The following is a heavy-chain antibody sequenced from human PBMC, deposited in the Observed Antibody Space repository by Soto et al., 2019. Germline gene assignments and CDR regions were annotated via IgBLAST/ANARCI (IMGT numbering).Heavy chain of an antibody. D-gene: IGHD2-15*01. V-gene: IGHV3-48*01. J-gene: IGHJ4*02. Sequence: DVQLVESGGGLVQPGGSLRLSCTASGFTFNTYSMNWVRQAPGQGLEWLSYISSSGSSISYRDSVRGRFTISRDNAKNSLYLPMDSLGAEDTAVYYCARSRYNDYWGQGALVTVSS. CDR1: GFTFNTYS. CDR3: ARSRYNDY. CDR2: ISSSGSSI.